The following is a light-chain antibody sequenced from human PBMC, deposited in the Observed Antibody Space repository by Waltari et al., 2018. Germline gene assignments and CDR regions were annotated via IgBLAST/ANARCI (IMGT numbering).Light chain of an antibody. CDR2: DAS. V-gene: IGKV1-13*02. J-gene: IGKJ5*01. Sequence: AIQLTQSPSSLSASVGDRVTITCRASQGISSALAWYQQKPGKAPKLLIYDASSVESGVPSSFIGSGSGTDFSLTSISLQPEDFATEYCQQFNRYPSTFGQGTRLEIK. CDR3: QQFNRYPST. CDR1: QGISSA.